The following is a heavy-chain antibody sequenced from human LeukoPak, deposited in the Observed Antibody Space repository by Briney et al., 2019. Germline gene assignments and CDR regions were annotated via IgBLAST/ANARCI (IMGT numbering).Heavy chain of an antibody. CDR2: VYYSGST. CDR3: ARLAYGSGSSY. V-gene: IGHV4-59*01. D-gene: IGHD3-10*01. Sequence: SETLSLTCTVSGGSIGSYYWSWMGQPPGQALEWIGYVYYSGSTDYNPSLKSGATISVDTSKNEFSLKLSSVTAADTAVYYCARLAYGSGSSYWGQGTLVTVSS. CDR1: GGSIGSYY. J-gene: IGHJ4*02.